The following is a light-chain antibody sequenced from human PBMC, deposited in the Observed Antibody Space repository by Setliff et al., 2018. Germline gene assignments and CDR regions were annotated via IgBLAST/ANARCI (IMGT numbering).Light chain of an antibody. CDR2: AAS. Sequence: AIQMTQSPSSLSASVGDRVTITCRATQGVRNDLGWYQQKPGKAPKLLIYAASSLQSGVPSRFGGSGSGTDFTLTISSLQPEDFATYYCLQAYTYPPTFGQGTKVDIK. J-gene: IGKJ2*01. CDR3: LQAYTYPPT. V-gene: IGKV1-6*01. CDR1: QGVRND.